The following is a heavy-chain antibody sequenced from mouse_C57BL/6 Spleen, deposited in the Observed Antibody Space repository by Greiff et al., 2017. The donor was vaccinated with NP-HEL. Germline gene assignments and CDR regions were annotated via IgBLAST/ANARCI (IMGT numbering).Heavy chain of an antibody. Sequence: QVQLQQSGAELVKPGASVKLSCKASGYTFTSYWMHWVKQRPGHGLEWIGEILPGSGSTNYNEKFKVKATFTADTSSNTAYMQLSSLTTEDSAIYYCAREELGRAWFAYWGQGTLVTVSA. CDR3: AREELGRAWFAY. J-gene: IGHJ3*01. CDR1: GYTFTSYW. V-gene: IGHV1-9*01. D-gene: IGHD4-1*01. CDR2: ILPGSGST.